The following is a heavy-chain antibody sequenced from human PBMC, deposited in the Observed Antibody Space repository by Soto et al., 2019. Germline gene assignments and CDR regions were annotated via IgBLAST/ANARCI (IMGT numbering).Heavy chain of an antibody. D-gene: IGHD2-15*01. J-gene: IGHJ5*02. V-gene: IGHV4-59*08. CDR2: IYYSGST. Sequence: ASETLSLTCTVSGGSISSYYWSWIRQPPGKGLEWIGYIYYSGSTNYNPSLKSRVTISVDTSKNQFSLKLSSVTAADTAVYYCASHASGFRVVVVDNWFDPWGQGTLVTVSS. CDR1: GGSISSYY. CDR3: ASHASGFRVVVVDNWFDP.